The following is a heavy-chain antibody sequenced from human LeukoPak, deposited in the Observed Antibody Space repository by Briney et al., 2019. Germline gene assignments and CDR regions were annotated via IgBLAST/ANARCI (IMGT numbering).Heavy chain of an antibody. CDR3: ASDSSGYYYYFDN. J-gene: IGHJ4*02. Sequence: SQTLSLTCTVSGGSISSANNYWSWIRQPAGKGLERIGRISKSGSTKYNPSLKSRVTISIDTSKNEFSLKLRSVTAADTAMYYCASDSSGYYYYFDNWGQGTLVTVSS. V-gene: IGHV4-61*02. CDR1: GGSISSANNY. CDR2: ISKSGST. D-gene: IGHD3-22*01.